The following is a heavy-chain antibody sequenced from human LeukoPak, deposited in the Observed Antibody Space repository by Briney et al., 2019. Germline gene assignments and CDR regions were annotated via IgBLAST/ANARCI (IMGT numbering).Heavy chain of an antibody. D-gene: IGHD6-13*01. V-gene: IGHV2-70*11. CDR1: GFSLSTSGMC. Sequence: SGPALVKPTQTLTLTCTFSGFSLSTSGMCVGWIRQPPGKALEWLARIDWDDDKYYSTSLKTRLTISKDTSKNQVVLTMTNMDPVDTATYYCARIPNTAAAADYWGQGTLVTVSS. J-gene: IGHJ4*02. CDR3: ARIPNTAAAADY. CDR2: IDWDDDK.